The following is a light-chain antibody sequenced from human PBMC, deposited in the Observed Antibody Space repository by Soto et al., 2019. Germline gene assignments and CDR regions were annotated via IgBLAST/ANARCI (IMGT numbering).Light chain of an antibody. V-gene: IGLV1-40*01. CDR1: NSNIGAGYD. CDR3: QSYDSSLTGSGV. CDR2: DSR. Sequence: QSALTQPPSVSGAPGQRVTISCTGSNSNIGAGYDVHWYQQLPGTAPKLLIYDSRYRPSGVPERFAGSKSGTSASLAITGLQAEDEADYYCQSYDSSLTGSGVFGTGTKVTVL. J-gene: IGLJ1*01.